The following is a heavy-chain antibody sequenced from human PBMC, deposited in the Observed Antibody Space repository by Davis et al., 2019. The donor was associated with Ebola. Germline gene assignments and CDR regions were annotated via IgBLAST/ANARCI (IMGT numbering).Heavy chain of an antibody. Sequence: PGGSLRLSCAASEFSFSNTWMSWVRQAPGKGLEWVGRIKRIIDGGTTDFAAPVNGRYFISRDDSKNTLYLQMNSLRAGDTAVYYCAKDDSASSGWYDLDYWGQGTLVTVSS. CDR2: IKRIIDGGTT. CDR3: AKDDSASSGWYDLDY. J-gene: IGHJ4*02. V-gene: IGHV3-15*01. D-gene: IGHD6-19*01. CDR1: EFSFSNTW.